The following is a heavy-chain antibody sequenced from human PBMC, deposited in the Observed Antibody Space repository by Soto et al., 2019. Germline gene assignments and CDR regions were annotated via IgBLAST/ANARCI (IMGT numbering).Heavy chain of an antibody. Sequence: KQSQTLSLTCAISGDSVSSNSAAWNWIRQSPSRGLEWRGRTYYRSKWYNDDAVSVKSRITIKPDTSKNQFSQQLNSVTPEDTAVYYCARDSRIAARPYFDYWGQGTLVTVSS. D-gene: IGHD6-6*01. CDR3: ARDSRIAARPYFDY. J-gene: IGHJ4*02. CDR1: GDSVSSNSAA. V-gene: IGHV6-1*01. CDR2: TYYRSKWYN.